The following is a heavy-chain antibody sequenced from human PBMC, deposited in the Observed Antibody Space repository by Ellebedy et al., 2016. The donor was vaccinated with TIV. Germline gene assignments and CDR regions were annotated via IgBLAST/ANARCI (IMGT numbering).Heavy chain of an antibody. CDR3: AVDSRGYWLGMD. D-gene: IGHD6-19*01. V-gene: IGHV3-72*01. CDR2: TRNKANSHST. Sequence: GESLKISCAASGFTFSDYYMDWVRQAPGKGLEWVGRTRNKANSHSTEYAASVKGRFPVSRYDSKNLLFLQMDSLRAEETALYYCAVDSRGYWLGMDWGQGTLVSVSS. CDR1: GFTFSDYY. J-gene: IGHJ4*02.